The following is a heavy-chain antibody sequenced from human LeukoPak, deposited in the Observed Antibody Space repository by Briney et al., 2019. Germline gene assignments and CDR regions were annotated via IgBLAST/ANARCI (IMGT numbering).Heavy chain of an antibody. V-gene: IGHV3-21*01. CDR3: ARGWSYGMDV. CDR1: GITLSSYS. J-gene: IGHJ6*02. CDR2: IGTSTAYI. D-gene: IGHD3-3*01. Sequence: GGSLRLSCAASGITLSSYSMNWVRQAPGKGLEWVSSIGTSTAYIFYADSVKGRFTISRDNAKNSVYLQMNSLRAEDTAVYYCARGWSYGMDVWGQGTTATVSS.